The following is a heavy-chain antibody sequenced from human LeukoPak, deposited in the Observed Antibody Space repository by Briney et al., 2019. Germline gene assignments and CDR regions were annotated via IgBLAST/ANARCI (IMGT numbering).Heavy chain of an antibody. J-gene: IGHJ5*02. CDR1: GYTFTGYY. CDR2: INPNSGGT. Sequence: ASVKVSCKASGYTFTGYYMHWVRQAPGQGLEWMGWINPNSGGTNYAQKFQGRVTMTRDTSISTAYMELSRLRSDDTAVYYCARVPPKNNWFDPWGRGTLVTVSS. CDR3: ARVPPKNNWFDP. V-gene: IGHV1-2*02.